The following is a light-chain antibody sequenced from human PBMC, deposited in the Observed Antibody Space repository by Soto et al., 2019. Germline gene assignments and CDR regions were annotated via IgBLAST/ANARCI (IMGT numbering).Light chain of an antibody. V-gene: IGKV3-20*01. J-gene: IGKJ1*01. CDR2: GAS. Sequence: EIVLTQSPGTLSLSPGERVTLSCRASQSISSSYLAIAWYQQKPGQPPRLLIYGASSRATGIPDRFSGSGSATDFTLTISRLEPEDFAVYYCQQHDSSPWTFGQGTRVEI. CDR1: QSISSSY. CDR3: QQHDSSPWT.